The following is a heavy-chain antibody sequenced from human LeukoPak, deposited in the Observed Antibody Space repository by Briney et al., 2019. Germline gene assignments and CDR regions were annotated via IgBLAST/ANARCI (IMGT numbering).Heavy chain of an antibody. CDR3: ARGYSSGWNYYYYYGMDV. Sequence: PGGSLRLSCAASGFTFSSYGMHWVRQAPGKGLEWVAVISYDGSNKYYGDSVKGRFTISRDNSKNTLYLQMNSLRAEDTAVYYCARGYSSGWNYYYYYGMDVWGQGTTVTVSS. D-gene: IGHD6-19*01. J-gene: IGHJ6*02. V-gene: IGHV3-30*03. CDR1: GFTFSSYG. CDR2: ISYDGSNK.